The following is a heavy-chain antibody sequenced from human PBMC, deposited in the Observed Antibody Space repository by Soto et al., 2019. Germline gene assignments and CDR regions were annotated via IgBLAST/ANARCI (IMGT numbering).Heavy chain of an antibody. CDR1: GGSISSGGYS. Sequence: SETLSLTCAVSGGSISSGGYSWSWIRQPPGKGLEWIGYIYHSGSTYYNPSLKSRVTISVDRSKNQFSLKLSSVTAADTAVYYCARIVVAGTWGFDYWGQGTLVTVSS. D-gene: IGHD6-19*01. CDR2: IYHSGST. CDR3: ARIVVAGTWGFDY. V-gene: IGHV4-30-2*01. J-gene: IGHJ4*02.